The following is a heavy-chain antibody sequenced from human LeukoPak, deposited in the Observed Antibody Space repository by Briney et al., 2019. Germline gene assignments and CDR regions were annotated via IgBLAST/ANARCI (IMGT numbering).Heavy chain of an antibody. V-gene: IGHV1-46*01. Sequence: ASVKVSCKASVYTFTTYYMHWVRQAPGQGLEWMGIINPSGGSTSYAQKFQGRVTMTRDASTSTVYMELSSLRSEDTAVYYCARGGCGGDCSFDYWGQGTLVAVSS. D-gene: IGHD2-21*02. CDR1: VYTFTTYY. CDR3: ARGGCGGDCSFDY. J-gene: IGHJ4*02. CDR2: INPSGGST.